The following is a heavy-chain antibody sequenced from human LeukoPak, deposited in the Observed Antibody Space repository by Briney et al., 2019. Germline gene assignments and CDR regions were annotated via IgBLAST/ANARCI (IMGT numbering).Heavy chain of an antibody. D-gene: IGHD3-22*01. V-gene: IGHV4-59*08. CDR2: IYYSGST. CDR1: GGSISSYY. CDR3: ARQDLYYYDSSGYGVFDY. Sequence: PSETLSLTCTVSGGSISSYYWSWIRQPPGKGLEWIGYIYYSGSTNYNPSLKSRVTISVDTSKNQFSLKLSSVTAADTAVYYCARQDLYYYDSSGYGVFDYWGQGTLVTVSS. J-gene: IGHJ4*02.